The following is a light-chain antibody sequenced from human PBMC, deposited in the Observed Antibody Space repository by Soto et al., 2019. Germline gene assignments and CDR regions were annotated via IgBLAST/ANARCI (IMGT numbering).Light chain of an antibody. CDR2: GNS. J-gene: IGLJ1*01. CDR1: SSNIGAGYD. V-gene: IGLV1-40*01. CDR3: QSYDSSLSREV. Sequence: QSVLTQPPSVSGAPGQRVTISCTGSSSNIGAGYDVHWYQQLPGTAPKLLIYGNSNRPSGVPDRFSGSKSGTSASLAITGLQAEDEADYYCQSYDSSLSREVFRTGTKVTVL.